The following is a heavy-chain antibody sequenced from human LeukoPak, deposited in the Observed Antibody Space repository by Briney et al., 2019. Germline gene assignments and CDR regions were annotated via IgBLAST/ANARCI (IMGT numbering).Heavy chain of an antibody. Sequence: GGSLRLSCAASGFTFSSYGMHWVRQAPGKGLEWVAFIRYDGSNKYYADSVKGRFTISRDNSKNTLYLQMNSLRAEDMAVYYCARGWPGSYNWFDPWGQGTLVTVSS. CDR2: IRYDGSNK. CDR3: ARGWPGSYNWFDP. V-gene: IGHV3-30*02. D-gene: IGHD6-6*01. CDR1: GFTFSSYG. J-gene: IGHJ5*02.